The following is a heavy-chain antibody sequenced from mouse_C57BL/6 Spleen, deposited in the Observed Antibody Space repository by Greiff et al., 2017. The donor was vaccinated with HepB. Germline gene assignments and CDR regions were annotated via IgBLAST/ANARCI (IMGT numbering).Heavy chain of an antibody. CDR2: INPNNGGT. V-gene: IGHV1-26*01. J-gene: IGHJ2*01. CDR3: ARRDYGNYVGFDY. D-gene: IGHD2-1*01. Sequence: VQLQQSGPELVKPGASVKISCKASGYTFTDYYMNWVKQSHGKSLEWIGDINPNNGGTSYNQKFKGKATLTVDKSSSTAYMELRSLTSEDSAVYYCARRDYGNYVGFDYWGQGTTLTVSS. CDR1: GYTFTDYY.